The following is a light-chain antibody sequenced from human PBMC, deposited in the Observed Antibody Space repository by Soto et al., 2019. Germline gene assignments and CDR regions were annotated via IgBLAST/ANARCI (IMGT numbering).Light chain of an antibody. CDR3: QQRSNWT. V-gene: IGKV3-11*01. Sequence: EIVLTQSPATLSLSPGERATLSCRTSQSVSSYLAWYQQKPGQAPRLLIYDASNRTTGIPARFGGSGSGTDFTLTISSLEPEDFAVYYCQQRSNWTFGQGTKVDIK. CDR1: QSVSSY. CDR2: DAS. J-gene: IGKJ1*01.